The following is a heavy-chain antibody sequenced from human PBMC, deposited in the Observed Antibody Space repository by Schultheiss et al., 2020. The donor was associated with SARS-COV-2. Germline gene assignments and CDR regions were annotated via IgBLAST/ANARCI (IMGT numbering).Heavy chain of an antibody. V-gene: IGHV4-4*02. CDR3: ARLGNSYDLSFDY. CDR2: IYHSGST. Sequence: GSLRLSCSVSGGSVGRDSTWWTWIRQAPGKGLQWIGEIYHSGSTYYNPSLKSRVTFSVDTSKNQFSLKLSSVTAADTAVYYCARLGNSYDLSFDYWGQGTLVTVSS. J-gene: IGHJ4*02. D-gene: IGHD5-18*01. CDR1: GGSVGRDSTW.